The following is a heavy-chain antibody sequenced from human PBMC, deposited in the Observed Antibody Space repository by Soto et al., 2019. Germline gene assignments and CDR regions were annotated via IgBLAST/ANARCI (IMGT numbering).Heavy chain of an antibody. CDR3: VRQKEARIAVAATDY. CDR1: GYSFTTYW. J-gene: IGHJ4*02. CDR2: IYPGDSDT. Sequence: PGESLKISCKGSGYSFTTYWIGWVRQMPGKGLEWMGIIYPGDSDTRYSPSLQGQVTISADKSINTAYLQWSSLKASDTAMYYCVRQKEARIAVAATDYWGLGTLVTVSS. D-gene: IGHD6-19*01. V-gene: IGHV5-51*01.